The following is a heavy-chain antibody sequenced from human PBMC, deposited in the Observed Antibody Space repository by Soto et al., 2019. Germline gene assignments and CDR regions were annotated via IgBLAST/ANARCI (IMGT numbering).Heavy chain of an antibody. CDR1: GFTVGNNY. V-gene: IGHV3-53*01. J-gene: IGHJ4*02. CDR3: AKDGRGSGSHYNSFGY. Sequence: EVQLVESGGGLIQPGGSLKLSCAASGFTVGNNYMSWVRQAPGKGLEWVSLIYSTGTTKYADSVKGRFTVSRDNAKNTLYHQMNSLRDEDTAVYYWAKDGRGSGSHYNSFGYWGQGTLVTVSS. CDR2: IYSTGTT. D-gene: IGHD3-10*01.